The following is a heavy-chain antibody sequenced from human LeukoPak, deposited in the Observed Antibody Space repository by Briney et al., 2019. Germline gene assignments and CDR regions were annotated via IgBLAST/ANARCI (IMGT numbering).Heavy chain of an antibody. CDR2: IYYSGST. J-gene: IGHJ4*02. CDR3: ARQGSYRSDY. D-gene: IGHD1-26*01. V-gene: IGHV4-39*01. Sequence: KPSETLSLTCTVSGGSISSSIYYWGWIRQPPGKGLEWIGSIYYSGSTYYNPSLKSRVTISVDTSKNQFSLRLSSVTAADTAVYYCARQGSYRSDYWGQGTLVTVSS. CDR1: GGSISSSIYY.